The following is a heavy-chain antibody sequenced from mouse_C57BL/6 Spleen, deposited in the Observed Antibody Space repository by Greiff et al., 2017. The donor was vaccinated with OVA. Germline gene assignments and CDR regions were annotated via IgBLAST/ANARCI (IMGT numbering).Heavy chain of an antibody. D-gene: IGHD1-1*01. J-gene: IGHJ3*01. V-gene: IGHV14-1*01. Sequence: VQLQQSGAELVRPGASVKLSCTASGFNITDYYMHWVKQRPEQGLEWLGRIDPEDGDTEYAPKFQGKATMTSDTSSTTAYLQLSSLTSEDTAVYYCTTIYYYGSSSFAYWGQGTLVTVSA. CDR1: GFNITDYY. CDR3: TTIYYYGSSSFAY. CDR2: IDPEDGDT.